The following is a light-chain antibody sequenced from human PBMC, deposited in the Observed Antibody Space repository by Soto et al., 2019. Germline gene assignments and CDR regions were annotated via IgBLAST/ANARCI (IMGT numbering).Light chain of an antibody. J-gene: IGKJ2*03. V-gene: IGKV3-11*01. CDR2: DAS. CDR1: ESVNNF. CDR3: QHRWNWAYG. Sequence: EIVLTQSPATLSLSPGERAILSCRASESVNNFLAWYQQKPGQAPRLLIYDASNRATGVPARFSGSGSVTDFTLPISTPESKDFAVYYCQHRWNWAYGFGQWTKLEI.